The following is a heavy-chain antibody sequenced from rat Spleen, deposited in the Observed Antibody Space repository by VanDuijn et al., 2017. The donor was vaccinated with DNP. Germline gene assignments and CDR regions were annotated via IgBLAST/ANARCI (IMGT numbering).Heavy chain of an antibody. Sequence: QVQLKESGPGLVQPSETLSLTCTVSGFSLTSGSVTWVRQPSGKRPEWMGRVWYDGDTAYNSALKSRLTISRDTSNNQVFLKMNSVQSEDTAMYFCARDSGIKADWGQGTLVTVSS. CDR3: ARDSGIKAD. CDR1: GFSLTSGS. D-gene: IGHD1-1*01. V-gene: IGHV2-34*01. J-gene: IGHJ3*01. CDR2: VWYDGDT.